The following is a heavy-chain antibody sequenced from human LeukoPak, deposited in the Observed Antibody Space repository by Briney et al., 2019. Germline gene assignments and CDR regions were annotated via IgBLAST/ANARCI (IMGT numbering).Heavy chain of an antibody. CDR1: GYTFTSYY. Sequence: ASVKVSCKASGYTFTSYYMHWVRQAPGQGLGWMGIINPSGGSTSYAQKFQGRVTMTRDMSTSTVYMELSSLRSDDTAVYYCARLPHRLLSESYCFDPWGQGTLVTVSS. D-gene: IGHD3-10*01. CDR3: ARLPHRLLSESYCFDP. V-gene: IGHV1-46*01. J-gene: IGHJ5*02. CDR2: INPSGGST.